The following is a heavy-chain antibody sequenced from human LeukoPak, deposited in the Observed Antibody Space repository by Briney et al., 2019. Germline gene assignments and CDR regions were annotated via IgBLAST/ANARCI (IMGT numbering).Heavy chain of an antibody. D-gene: IGHD6-13*01. CDR3: ARSRGEQQLGYYYYYGMDV. CDR1: GYTFTGYY. CDR2: MNPNSGGT. V-gene: IGHV1-2*02. Sequence: ASVKVSCKASGYTFTGYYMHWVRQAPGQGLEWMGWMNPNSGGTNYAQKFQGRVTMTRDTSISTAYMELSRLRSDDTAVYYCARSRGEQQLGYYYYYGMDVWGQGTTVTVSS. J-gene: IGHJ6*02.